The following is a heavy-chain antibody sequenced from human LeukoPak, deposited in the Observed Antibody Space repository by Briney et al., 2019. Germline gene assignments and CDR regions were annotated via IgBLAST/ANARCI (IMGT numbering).Heavy chain of an antibody. D-gene: IGHD3-22*01. Sequence: ASVKVPCKASGNTFTSYYMHWVRQAPGQGLEWTAIINPRGGSTTYAQKFQGRVTMTRDTSTSTVYMELSSLRSEDTAVYYCARGRDSSGYYSSFDNWGQGTLVTVSS. CDR2: INPRGGST. J-gene: IGHJ4*02. CDR3: ARGRDSSGYYSSFDN. CDR1: GNTFTSYY. V-gene: IGHV1-46*01.